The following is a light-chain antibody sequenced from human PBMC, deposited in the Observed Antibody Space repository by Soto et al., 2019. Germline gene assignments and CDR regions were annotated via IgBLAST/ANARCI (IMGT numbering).Light chain of an antibody. Sequence: QSVLTQPASVSGSPGQSITISCTGTTSDVGGYNYVSWYQQHPGKVPKLLIHEASNRPSGVSNRFSGSKSGNTASLTISGLQAEDEADYYCLSKTSSISYVFGTGTKVTVL. CDR1: TSDVGGYNY. J-gene: IGLJ1*01. CDR3: LSKTSSISYV. V-gene: IGLV2-14*01. CDR2: EAS.